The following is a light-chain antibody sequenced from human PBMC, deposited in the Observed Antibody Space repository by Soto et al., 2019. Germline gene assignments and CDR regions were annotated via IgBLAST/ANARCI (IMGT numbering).Light chain of an antibody. V-gene: IGKV4-1*01. CDR2: WAS. CDR1: QSVLYSSNNKNY. Sequence: DIVMTQSPDSLAVSLGERATINCKSSQSVLYSSNNKNYLAWHQQKPGQPPKLLIYWASTRESGVPDRFSGSGSGTDLTLTINSRQAEDVAVYYCQQYYSTPYTFGQGTKLEIK. J-gene: IGKJ2*01. CDR3: QQYYSTPYT.